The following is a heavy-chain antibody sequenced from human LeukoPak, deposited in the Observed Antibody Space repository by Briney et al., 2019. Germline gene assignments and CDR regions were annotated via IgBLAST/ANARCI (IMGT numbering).Heavy chain of an antibody. CDR3: ATENSRSGGSGSYYFDY. D-gene: IGHD3-10*01. Sequence: ASVKVSCKVSGYTLTELSMHWVRQAPGKGLEWMGGFDPEDGETIYAQKFQARVTMTEDTSTDTAYMELSSLRSEDTAVYYCATENSRSGGSGSYYFDYWGQGTLVTVSS. CDR1: GYTLTELS. J-gene: IGHJ4*02. CDR2: FDPEDGET. V-gene: IGHV1-24*01.